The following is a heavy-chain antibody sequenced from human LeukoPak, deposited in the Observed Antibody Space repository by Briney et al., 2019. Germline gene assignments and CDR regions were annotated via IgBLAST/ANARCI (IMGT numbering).Heavy chain of an antibody. CDR1: GGSISSSNW. V-gene: IGHV4-4*02. CDR3: AREPTKSPAYCSSTSCHPNAFDI. Sequence: KPSETLSLTCTFSGGSISSSNWWSWVRQPPGKGLEWIGEIYHSGSTNYNPSLKSRVTISVDKSKNQFSLKLSSVTAADTAVYYCAREPTKSPAYCSSTSCHPNAFDIWGQGTMVTVSS. CDR2: IYHSGST. D-gene: IGHD2-2*01. J-gene: IGHJ3*02.